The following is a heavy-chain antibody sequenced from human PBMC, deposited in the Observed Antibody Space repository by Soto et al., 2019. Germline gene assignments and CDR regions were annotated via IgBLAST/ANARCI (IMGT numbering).Heavy chain of an antibody. Sequence: DEQLVESGGGLVQPGRSLRLSCAASGFTFDDYAMHWVRQAPGKGLEWVSGINWNSGNIGYADSVKGRFTISRDNAKTSLYLQMNSLRAEDTALYYCAKDRGSGSYAANYYYYGMDVWGQGTTVTVSS. CDR2: INWNSGNI. CDR1: GFTFDDYA. CDR3: AKDRGSGSYAANYYYYGMDV. V-gene: IGHV3-9*01. D-gene: IGHD3-10*01. J-gene: IGHJ6*02.